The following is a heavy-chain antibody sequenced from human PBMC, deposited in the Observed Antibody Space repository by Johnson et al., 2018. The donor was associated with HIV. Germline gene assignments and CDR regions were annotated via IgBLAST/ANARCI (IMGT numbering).Heavy chain of an antibody. CDR2: ISWNSGSI. J-gene: IGHJ3*02. D-gene: IGHD2-2*01. Sequence: VQLVESGGGLVQPGGSLRLSCAASGFTFDDYAMHWVRQAPGKGLEWVSGISWNSGSIGYADSVKGRFTISRDNAKNSLYLQMNSLRAEDTAVYYCAGKEAIDEAFDIWGQGTMVTVSS. CDR1: GFTFDDYA. CDR3: AGKEAIDEAFDI. V-gene: IGHV3-9*01.